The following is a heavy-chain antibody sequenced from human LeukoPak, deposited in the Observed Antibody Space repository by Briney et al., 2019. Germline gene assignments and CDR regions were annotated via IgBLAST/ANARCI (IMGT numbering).Heavy chain of an antibody. D-gene: IGHD3-10*01. CDR2: INHSGST. Sequence: PSETLSLTCAVYGGSFSGYYWSWLRQPPGKGLEWVGEINHSGSTNYNPSLKSRVTISVDTSKNQFSLKLSSVTAADTAVYYCARGWGVFTMVRGVNYYMDVWGKGTTVTVSS. CDR3: ARGWGVFTMVRGVNYYMDV. J-gene: IGHJ6*03. CDR1: GGSFSGYY. V-gene: IGHV4-34*01.